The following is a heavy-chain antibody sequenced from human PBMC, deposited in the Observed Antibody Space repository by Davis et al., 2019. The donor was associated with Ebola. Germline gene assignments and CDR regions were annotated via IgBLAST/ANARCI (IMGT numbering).Heavy chain of an antibody. V-gene: IGHV3-73*01. CDR3: TSSRDGYNYRDY. Sequence: GGSLRLSCAASGFTFSGSAMHWVRQASGKGLEWVGRIRSKANTYATAYAASVKGRFTISRDDSKNTAYLQMNSLKTEDTAVYYCTSSRDGYNYRDYWGQGTLVTVSS. CDR1: GFTFSGSA. D-gene: IGHD5-24*01. CDR2: IRSKANTYAT. J-gene: IGHJ4*02.